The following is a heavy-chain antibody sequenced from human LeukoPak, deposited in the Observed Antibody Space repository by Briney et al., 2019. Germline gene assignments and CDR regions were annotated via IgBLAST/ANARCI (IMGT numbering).Heavy chain of an antibody. V-gene: IGHV1-69*04. Sequence: SVKVSCKASGGTFSSYAISWVRQAPGQGLEWMGRIIPIFGIANYAQKFQGRVTITADKSTSTAYMELSSLRSEDTAVYYCARGLGYCGSTSCPYFQHWGQGTLVTVSS. CDR1: GGTFSSYA. CDR3: ARGLGYCGSTSCPYFQH. D-gene: IGHD2-2*01. CDR2: IIPIFGIA. J-gene: IGHJ1*01.